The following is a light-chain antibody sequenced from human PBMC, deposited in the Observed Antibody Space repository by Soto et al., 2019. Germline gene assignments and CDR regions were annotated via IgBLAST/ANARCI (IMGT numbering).Light chain of an antibody. V-gene: IGLV2-23*01. CDR3: CSYAGSSTSVV. J-gene: IGLJ2*01. CDR1: SSDVGSYNL. CDR2: EGS. Sequence: QSVLTQPASVSGSPGQSITISCTGTSSDVGSYNLVSWYQQHPGKAPKLMIYEGSKRPSGVSNRFSGSKSGNTASLTISGLQVEDEADYYCCSYAGSSTSVVFGGGTQLTVL.